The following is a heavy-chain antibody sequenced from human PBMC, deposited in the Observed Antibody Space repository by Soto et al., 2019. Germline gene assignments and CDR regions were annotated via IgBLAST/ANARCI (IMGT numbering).Heavy chain of an antibody. D-gene: IGHD6-19*01. CDR1: GYTFTGYY. Sequence: GASVKVSCKASGYTFTGYYMHWVRQAPGQGLEWMGWINPNSGGTNYAQKFQGWVTMTTDTSTSTAYMELSRLRSDDTAVYYCARPYSSGWYLFAFDIWGQGTMVTVSS. CDR3: ARPYSSGWYLFAFDI. CDR2: INPNSGGT. J-gene: IGHJ3*02. V-gene: IGHV1-2*04.